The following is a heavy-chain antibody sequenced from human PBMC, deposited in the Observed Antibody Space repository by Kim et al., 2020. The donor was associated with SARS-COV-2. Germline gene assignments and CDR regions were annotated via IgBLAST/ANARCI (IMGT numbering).Heavy chain of an antibody. J-gene: IGHJ4*02. Sequence: STNYNPSLKSRVTISVDTSKNQFSLKLSSVTAADTAVYYCASSGWYGEDYWGQGTLVTVSS. D-gene: IGHD6-19*01. V-gene: IGHV4-59*01. CDR2: ST. CDR3: ASSGWYGEDY.